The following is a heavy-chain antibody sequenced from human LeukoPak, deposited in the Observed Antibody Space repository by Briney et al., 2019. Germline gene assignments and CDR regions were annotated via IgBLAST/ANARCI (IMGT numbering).Heavy chain of an antibody. CDR1: GYTFTSYD. Sequence: ASVKVSCKASGYTFTSYDINWVRQATGQGLEWMGGIIPIFGTANYAQKFQGRVTITADESTSTAYMELSSLRSEDTAVYYCASSGGSSGFDPWGQGTLVTVSS. CDR2: IIPIFGTA. J-gene: IGHJ5*02. D-gene: IGHD3-16*01. V-gene: IGHV1-69*13. CDR3: ASSGGSSGFDP.